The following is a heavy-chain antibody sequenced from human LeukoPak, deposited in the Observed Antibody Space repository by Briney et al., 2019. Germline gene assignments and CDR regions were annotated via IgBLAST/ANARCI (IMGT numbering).Heavy chain of an antibody. Sequence: PGGSLTVSCAPSGFTVSSDYMTWVRQAPGKGLGWVSVTYPAGNTFYADSVKGRFTISRDNSKNTLFLQMNSLRVEDTAVYYCVIGSLWKLSRFDYWGQGTLVTVSS. CDR1: GFTVSSDY. D-gene: IGHD3-3*01. J-gene: IGHJ4*02. V-gene: IGHV3-53*01. CDR3: VIGSLWKLSRFDY. CDR2: TYPAGNT.